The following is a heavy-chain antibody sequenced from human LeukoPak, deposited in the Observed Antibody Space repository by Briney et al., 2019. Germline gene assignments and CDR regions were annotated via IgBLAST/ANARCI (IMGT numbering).Heavy chain of an antibody. D-gene: IGHD3-10*01. CDR2: ISTYNGNT. CDR3: ARGGRDAFDI. Sequence: ASVKVSCKASGYTFTSYDINWVRQAPGQGLEWMGWISTYNGNTHYTQKLQDRVTMTTDTSTSTAYMELRSLRSDDTALYYCARGGRDAFDIWGQGTVVTVSS. V-gene: IGHV1-18*01. J-gene: IGHJ3*02. CDR1: GYTFTSYD.